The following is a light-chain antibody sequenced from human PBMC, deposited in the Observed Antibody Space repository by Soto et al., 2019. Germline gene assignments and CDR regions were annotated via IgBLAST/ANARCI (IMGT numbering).Light chain of an antibody. CDR2: GAS. Sequence: EIVLTQSPATLSLSPGERATLSCRASQSVSSYLAWYQQKPGQAPRLLIYGASNRATGIPARFSGSGSGTNFTPTLSSLEPADVAVYCCQQRSNWPPMTYGKGTRLEIK. J-gene: IGKJ5*01. V-gene: IGKV3-11*01. CDR1: QSVSSY. CDR3: QQRSNWPPMT.